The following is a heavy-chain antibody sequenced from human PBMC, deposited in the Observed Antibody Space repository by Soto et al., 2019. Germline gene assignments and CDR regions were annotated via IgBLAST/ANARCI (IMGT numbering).Heavy chain of an antibody. V-gene: IGHV3-66*01. CDR1: GFTVSSKY. D-gene: IGHD2-15*01. CDR3: ARDDVLCDGGRCYGIPLDV. Sequence: GGSLRLSCAASGFTVSSKYMTWVRQAPGKGLEWVSLIQSGGTTYYADSVKGRFTISRDTSENTLHLQMDSLRVEDTAVYYCARDDVLCDGGRCYGIPLDVWGQGTTVTVSS. J-gene: IGHJ6*02. CDR2: IQSGGTT.